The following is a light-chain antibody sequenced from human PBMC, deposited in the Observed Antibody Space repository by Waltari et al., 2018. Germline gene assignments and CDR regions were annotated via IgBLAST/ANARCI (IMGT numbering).Light chain of an antibody. CDR1: QDINNY. V-gene: IGKV1-33*01. CDR2: DAS. Sequence: DIQMTQSPSSLSTSVGDRVTITCQASQDINNYLNWYQQKPGKAPKLLIYDASNLETGVPSRFSGSGSGTDFTFTISSLQPEDIATYYCQQFDNLPCTFGQGTKLEIK. J-gene: IGKJ2*02. CDR3: QQFDNLPCT.